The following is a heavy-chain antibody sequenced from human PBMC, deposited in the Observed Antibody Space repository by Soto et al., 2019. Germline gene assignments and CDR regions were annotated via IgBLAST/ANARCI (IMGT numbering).Heavy chain of an antibody. D-gene: IGHD1-26*01. V-gene: IGHV4-59*01. J-gene: IGHJ5*02. CDR2: IYYTGDT. CDR3: ARDPSGHPPLYRFDP. Sequence: SETLSLISPVSGDSISAYYCHWIRLPPENALEWIGYIYYTGDTNYNPSLKSRVTISLDTSKNQFSLKLSSVTAADKAVYYCARDPSGHPPLYRFDPWGQGTLVTVSS. CDR1: GDSISAYY.